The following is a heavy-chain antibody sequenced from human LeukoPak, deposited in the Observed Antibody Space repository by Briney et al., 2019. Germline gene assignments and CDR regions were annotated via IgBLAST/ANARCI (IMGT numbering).Heavy chain of an antibody. V-gene: IGHV1-69*13. CDR2: IIPIFGTA. D-gene: IGHD2-2*02. Sequence: SVKVSCKASGGTFTSYGITWVRQAPGQGLEWMGGIIPIFGTANYAQKFRGRVTVTADESTSTAYMELSSLRSDDTAVYYCARDYCSSTSCYTRWFDPWGQGTLVTVSS. J-gene: IGHJ5*02. CDR3: ARDYCSSTSCYTRWFDP. CDR1: GGTFTSYG.